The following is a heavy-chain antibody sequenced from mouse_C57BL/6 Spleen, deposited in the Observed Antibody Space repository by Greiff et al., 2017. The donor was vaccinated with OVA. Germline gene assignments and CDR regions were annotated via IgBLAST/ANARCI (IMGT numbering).Heavy chain of an antibody. D-gene: IGHD2-12*01. CDR2: INPNNGGT. J-gene: IGHJ3*01. Sequence: VQLQQSGPELVKPGASVKMSCKASGYTFTDYNMHWVKQSHGKSLEWIGYINPNNGGTSYNQKFKGKATLTVNKSSSTAYMELRSLTSEDAAVYYCARAYDGSWFAYWGQGTLVTVSA. V-gene: IGHV1-22*01. CDR3: ARAYDGSWFAY. CDR1: GYTFTDYN.